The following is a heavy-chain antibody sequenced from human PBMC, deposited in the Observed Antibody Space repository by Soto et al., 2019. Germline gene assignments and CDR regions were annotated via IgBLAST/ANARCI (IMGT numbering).Heavy chain of an antibody. V-gene: IGHV1-24*01. CDR3: ATEIAPGIAVAGTVSEYFQH. J-gene: IGHJ1*01. CDR1: GYTLTELS. CDR2: FDPEDGET. D-gene: IGHD6-19*01. Sequence: ASVKVSCKVSGYTLTELSMHWVRQAHGKGLEWMGGFDPEDGETIYAQKFQGRVTMTEDTSTDTAYMELSSLRSEDTAVYYCATEIAPGIAVAGTVSEYFQHWGQGTLVTVSS.